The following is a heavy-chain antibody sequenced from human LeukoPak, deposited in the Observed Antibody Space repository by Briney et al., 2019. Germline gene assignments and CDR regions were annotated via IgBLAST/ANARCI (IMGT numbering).Heavy chain of an antibody. CDR2: INHSGTT. V-gene: IGHV4-34*01. D-gene: IGHD2-2*01. Sequence: SETLSLTCAVYGGSFSGYYWSWIRQSPGKGLEWIGEINHSGTTNYNPSLKSRVTISVDTSKNQLSLKLRSVTAADTAVYYCARIVVVSAAQYNWFDPWAREPWSPSPQ. J-gene: IGHJ5*02. CDR3: ARIVVVSAAQYNWFDP. CDR1: GGSFSGYY.